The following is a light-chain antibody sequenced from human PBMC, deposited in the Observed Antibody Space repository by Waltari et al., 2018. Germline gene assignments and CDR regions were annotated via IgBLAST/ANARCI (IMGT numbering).Light chain of an antibody. CDR3: QTGGHGTWV. CDR1: SGHSSNI. Sequence: QLVLTQSPSASASLGASVKLTCTLSSGHSSNIIAWLQQKPEKGPRYLMKVNSDGSHSKGDEMPDRFSGSSSGAARYLTISTVRSEDEADYYCQTGGHGTWVFGGGTKLTVL. CDR2: VNSDGSH. J-gene: IGLJ3*02. V-gene: IGLV4-69*01.